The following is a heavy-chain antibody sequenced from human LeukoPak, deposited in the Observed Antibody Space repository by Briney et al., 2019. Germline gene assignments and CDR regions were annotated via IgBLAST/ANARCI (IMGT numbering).Heavy chain of an antibody. CDR1: GFTFSSYA. D-gene: IGHD6-13*01. Sequence: GGSLRLSCAASGFTFSSYAMSWVRLAPGKGLEWVSAISGSGGSTYYADSVKGRFTISRDNSKNTLYLQMNSLRAEDTAVYYCAKGQQLSPSAFDIWGQGTMVTVSS. J-gene: IGHJ3*02. CDR3: AKGQQLSPSAFDI. V-gene: IGHV3-23*01. CDR2: ISGSGGST.